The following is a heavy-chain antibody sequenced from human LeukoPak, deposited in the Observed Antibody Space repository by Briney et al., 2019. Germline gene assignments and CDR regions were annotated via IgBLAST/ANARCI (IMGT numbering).Heavy chain of an antibody. CDR2: ISSSSSYI. J-gene: IGHJ4*02. D-gene: IGHD4-11*01. V-gene: IGHV3-21*01. Sequence: GGSLRLSCAASGFTFSSYSMNWVRQAPGKGLEWVSSISSSSSYIYYADSVKGRFTISRDNAENSLYLQMNSLRAEDTAVYYCARDPPTTVTTTGFDYWGQGTLVTVSS. CDR1: GFTFSSYS. CDR3: ARDPPTTVTTTGFDY.